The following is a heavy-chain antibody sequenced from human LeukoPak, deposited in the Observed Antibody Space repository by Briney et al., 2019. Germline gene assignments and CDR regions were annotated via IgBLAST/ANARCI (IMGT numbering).Heavy chain of an antibody. Sequence: PSETLSLTCTVSGGSISSYYWSWIRQPPGKGLEWIGYIYYSGSTNYNPSLKSRVTISVDTSKNQFSLKLSSVTAADTAVYYCAREGSGSGSYTFDYWGQGTLVTVSS. J-gene: IGHJ4*02. CDR1: GGSISSYY. V-gene: IGHV4-59*01. CDR3: AREGSGSGSYTFDY. D-gene: IGHD3-10*01. CDR2: IYYSGST.